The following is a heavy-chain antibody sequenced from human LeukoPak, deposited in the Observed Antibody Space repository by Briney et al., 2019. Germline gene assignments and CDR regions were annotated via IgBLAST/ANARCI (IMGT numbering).Heavy chain of an antibody. Sequence: GGSLRLSCAASRFTFSNYVMSWVRQAPGGGLECVSAISGGGGSTYYADSVRGRFTISRDNSKNTLYLQVNSLRAEDTAVYYCAKGGKWDVTPFDYWGQGTLVTVSS. V-gene: IGHV3-23*01. CDR1: RFTFSNYV. CDR3: AKGGKWDVTPFDY. CDR2: ISGGGGST. D-gene: IGHD1-26*01. J-gene: IGHJ4*02.